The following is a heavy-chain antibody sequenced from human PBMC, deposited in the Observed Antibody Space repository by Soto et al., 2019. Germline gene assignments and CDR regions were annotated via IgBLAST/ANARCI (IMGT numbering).Heavy chain of an antibody. Sequence: ASVKVSCKASGYIFTNYGISWVRQAPGYGPEWMGWISAYNGNTNYTQKVQGRVTMTTDTSTSTAYMELRSLRFDDTAVYYCAPHTLDTGMPSGYWGQGTLVTVSS. CDR1: GYIFTNYG. CDR2: ISAYNGNT. CDR3: APHTLDTGMPSGY. V-gene: IGHV1-18*01. J-gene: IGHJ4*02. D-gene: IGHD5-18*01.